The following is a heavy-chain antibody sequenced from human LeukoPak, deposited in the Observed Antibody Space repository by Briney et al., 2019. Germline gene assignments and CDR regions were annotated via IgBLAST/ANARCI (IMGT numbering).Heavy chain of an antibody. V-gene: IGHV3-33*01. CDR2: IWYDGINK. CDR1: GFTFSSYG. Sequence: PGRSLRLSCAASGFTFSSYGMHWVRQAPGKGLEWVAVIWYDGINKYYADSVKGRFTISRDNSKNTLYLQMNSLRVEDTAVYYCARDFCSAGSCYPDNWGQGTLVTVSS. J-gene: IGHJ4*02. D-gene: IGHD2-15*01. CDR3: ARDFCSAGSCYPDN.